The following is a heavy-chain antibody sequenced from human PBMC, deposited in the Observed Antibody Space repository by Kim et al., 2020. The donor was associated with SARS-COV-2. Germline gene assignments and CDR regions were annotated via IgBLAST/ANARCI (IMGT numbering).Heavy chain of an antibody. Sequence: ADSVKGRFTIARDDSKTTLYMQRTSLRAEDTAVYYCAKEETHHVVSGGYYWGQGTLVTVSS. D-gene: IGHD3-16*01. J-gene: IGHJ4*02. V-gene: IGHV3-23*01. CDR3: AKEETHHVVSGGYY.